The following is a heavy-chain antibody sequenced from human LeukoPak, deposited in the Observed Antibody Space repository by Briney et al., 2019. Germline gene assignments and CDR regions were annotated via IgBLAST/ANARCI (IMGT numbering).Heavy chain of an antibody. CDR2: VSHTEGT. Sequence: PSETLSLTCGVFGVSINDYYWSWIRQSPGKGLEWIGEVSHTEGTRYDPSLESRVTMSVGTSENQLSLKLIFVTAADTAVYYCARIRCGHSGSVCYNHWGLGTLATVSS. CDR1: GVSINDYY. D-gene: IGHD2-21*01. J-gene: IGHJ4*02. CDR3: ARIRCGHSGSVCYNH. V-gene: IGHV4-34*01.